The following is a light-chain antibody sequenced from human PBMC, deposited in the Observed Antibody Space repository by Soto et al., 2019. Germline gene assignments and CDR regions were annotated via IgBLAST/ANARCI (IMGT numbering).Light chain of an antibody. J-gene: IGLJ7*01. V-gene: IGLV1-40*01. Sequence: QSVLTQPPSVSGAPGKRVTISCTGSSSNIGAGYDVHWYQQLPGTAPKLLIYGNSNRPSGVPDRFSGSKSGTSASLAITGLQAEDEADYYCQSYDSSLSGAVFGGGTQLT. CDR3: QSYDSSLSGAV. CDR2: GNS. CDR1: SSNIGAGYD.